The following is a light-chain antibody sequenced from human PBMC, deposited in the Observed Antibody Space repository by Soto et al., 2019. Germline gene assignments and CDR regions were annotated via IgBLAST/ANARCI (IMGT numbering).Light chain of an antibody. V-gene: IGLV2-14*01. CDR1: SSDVGGYNY. J-gene: IGLJ2*01. CDR2: DVS. Sequence: QSALTQPASVSGSPGQSITISCTGTSSDVGGYNYVSWYQQHPGKAPKLMIYDVSNRPSGVSNRFSGSKSGNTASLTISGRQAEDEADCYCSSYTSCSTVVFGGGTKLTVL. CDR3: SSYTSCSTVV.